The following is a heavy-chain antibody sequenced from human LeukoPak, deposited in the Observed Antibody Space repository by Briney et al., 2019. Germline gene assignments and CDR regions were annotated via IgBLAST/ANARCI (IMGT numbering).Heavy chain of an antibody. Sequence: GGSLRLSCAASGFTFNYYWVSWVRQAPGKGLDWVANINEDGSVKHYVDSVKGRFTISRGNAKNSVYLHMNSLRAEDTAVYYCATSAAAAGTEWGQGILVTVSS. CDR1: GFTFNYYW. V-gene: IGHV3-7*03. CDR2: INEDGSVK. CDR3: ATSAAAAGTE. J-gene: IGHJ4*02. D-gene: IGHD6-13*01.